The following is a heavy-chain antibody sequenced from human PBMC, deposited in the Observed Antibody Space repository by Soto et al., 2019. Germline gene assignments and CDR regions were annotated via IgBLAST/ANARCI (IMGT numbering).Heavy chain of an antibody. D-gene: IGHD3-10*01. V-gene: IGHV4-59*08. CDR3: ARQVYYYGSGSFTFDY. CDR2: IYYSGST. J-gene: IGHJ4*02. Sequence: PSETLSLTCTVSGGSISSYYWSWIRQPPGKGLEWIGYIYYSGSTNYNPSLKSRVTISVDTSKNQFSLKLSSVTAADTAVYYCARQVYYYGSGSFTFDYWGQGTLVTVSS. CDR1: GGSISSYY.